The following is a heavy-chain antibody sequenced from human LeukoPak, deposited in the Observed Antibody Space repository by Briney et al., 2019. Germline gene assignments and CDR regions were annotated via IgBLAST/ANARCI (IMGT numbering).Heavy chain of an antibody. CDR3: ARDPPTFDAFDI. CDR1: GESFSGYY. Sequence: PSETLSLTCAVYGESFSGYYWSRIRQPPGKGLEWIGEINHSGSTNYNPSLKSRVTISVDTSKNQFSLKLSSVTAADTAVYYCARDPPTFDAFDIWGQGTMVTVSS. D-gene: IGHD3-16*01. V-gene: IGHV4-34*01. CDR2: INHSGST. J-gene: IGHJ3*02.